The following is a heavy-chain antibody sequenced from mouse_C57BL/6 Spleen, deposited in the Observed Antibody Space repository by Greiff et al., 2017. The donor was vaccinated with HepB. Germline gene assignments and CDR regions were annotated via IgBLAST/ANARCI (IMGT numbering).Heavy chain of an antibody. Sequence: VQLQQSGTELVKPGASVKLSCKASGYTFTSYWMHWVKQRPGQGLEWIGNINPSNGGTNYNEKFKSKATLTVDKSSSTAYMQLSSLTSEDSAVYYCARRTHYDGYPAWFAYWGQGTLVTVSA. V-gene: IGHV1-53*01. CDR2: INPSNGGT. J-gene: IGHJ3*01. CDR1: GYTFTSYW. CDR3: ARRTHYDGYPAWFAY. D-gene: IGHD2-3*01.